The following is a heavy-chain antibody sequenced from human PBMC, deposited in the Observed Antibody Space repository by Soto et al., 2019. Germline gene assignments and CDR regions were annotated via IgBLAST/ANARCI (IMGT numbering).Heavy chain of an antibody. CDR3: AREGGQLVAYYYYYYMDV. J-gene: IGHJ6*03. CDR2: ISYDGSNK. CDR1: GFTFSSYA. D-gene: IGHD6-6*01. V-gene: IGHV3-30-3*01. Sequence: PGGSLRLSCAASGFTFSSYAMHWVRQAPGKGLEWVAVISYDGSNKYYADSVKGRFTISRDNSKNTLYLQMNSLRAEDTAVYYCAREGGQLVAYYYYYYMDVWGKGTTVTVSS.